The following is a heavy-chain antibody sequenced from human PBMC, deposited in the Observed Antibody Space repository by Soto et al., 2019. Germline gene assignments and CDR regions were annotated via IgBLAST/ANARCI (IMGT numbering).Heavy chain of an antibody. V-gene: IGHV1-18*01. Sequence: SSATACSGFMSVGIVFGRQTPEQGLEWMGWISTYDENGNAAQKLQGRVTMTRDTFTSTDDMELRSLTSDATALYYCEREGYASGGSCDLSCKDCFHMDHWGQGTMVTVSS. J-gene: IGHJ4*01. CDR2: ISTYDENG. CDR3: EREGYASGGSCDLSCKDCFHMDH. CDR1: CSGFMSVG. D-gene: IGHD2-15*01.